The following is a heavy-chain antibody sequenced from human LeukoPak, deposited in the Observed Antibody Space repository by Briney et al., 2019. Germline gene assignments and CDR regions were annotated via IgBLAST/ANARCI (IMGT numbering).Heavy chain of an antibody. CDR3: AKAPTQYCSSTSCYAYFDY. V-gene: IGHV3-23*01. CDR2: ISGSGGST. CDR1: GFTFSSYA. Sequence: GGSLRLSCAASGFTFSSYAMSWVRQAPGKGLGWVSAISGSGGSTYYADSVKGRFTISRDNSKNTLYLQMNSLRAEDTAVYYCAKAPTQYCSSTSCYAYFDYWGQGTLVTVSS. D-gene: IGHD2-2*01. J-gene: IGHJ4*02.